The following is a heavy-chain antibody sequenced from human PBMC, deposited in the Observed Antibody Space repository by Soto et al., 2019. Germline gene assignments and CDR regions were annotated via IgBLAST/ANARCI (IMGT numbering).Heavy chain of an antibody. Sequence: PGGSLRLSCRGSGFLFSDYHFNWIRQAPGKGLEWVSCISSSGTNIYYADSVKGRFTISRDNGKNSLYLHMNSLRVEDTAVYYCVRGQSGYSYGVSPRDFWGQGTLVTVSS. D-gene: IGHD5-18*01. V-gene: IGHV3-11*01. CDR2: ISSSGTNI. CDR1: GFLFSDYH. J-gene: IGHJ4*02. CDR3: VRGQSGYSYGVSPRDF.